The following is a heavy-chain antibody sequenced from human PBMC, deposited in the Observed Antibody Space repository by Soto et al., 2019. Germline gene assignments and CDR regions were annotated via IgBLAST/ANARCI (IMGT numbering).Heavy chain of an antibody. Sequence: ASVNVSCKASGYTFTGYYMHWVRQAPGQGLELMGWINPNSGGTNYAQKFQGRVTMTRDTSISTAYMELSRLRSDDTAVYYCARDLPPRVTIFGVVGDFGMDVWGQGTTVTVSS. D-gene: IGHD3-3*01. CDR3: ARDLPPRVTIFGVVGDFGMDV. CDR2: INPNSGGT. V-gene: IGHV1-2*02. J-gene: IGHJ6*02. CDR1: GYTFTGYY.